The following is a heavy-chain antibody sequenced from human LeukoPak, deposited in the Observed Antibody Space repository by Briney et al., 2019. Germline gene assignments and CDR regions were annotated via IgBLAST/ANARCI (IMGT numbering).Heavy chain of an antibody. D-gene: IGHD5-24*01. CDR2: INTGGDTT. V-gene: IGHV3-23*01. CDR1: GFTFSTHT. Sequence: GGSLRLSCAASGFTFSTHTFNWVRQAPGKGLEWVTGINTGGDTTYYADSVKGRFTISRDNSQNTLYLQMNSLRAEDTALYYCVKDAYNFKDAFDIWGQGTMVTVSS. J-gene: IGHJ3*02. CDR3: VKDAYNFKDAFDI.